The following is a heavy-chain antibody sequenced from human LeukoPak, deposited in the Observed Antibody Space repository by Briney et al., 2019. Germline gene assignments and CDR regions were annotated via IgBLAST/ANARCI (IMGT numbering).Heavy chain of an antibody. Sequence: PGESLRLSCAASRFTFTNSLMHWGRQAPGKGPGVGSRFNSDGSSTTYPDFVKGRFTISRDKAKNTLYLQMNSLRAEDTAVYYCTRGHWDYYYMDVWGKGTTVIVSS. J-gene: IGHJ6*03. V-gene: IGHV3-74*01. CDR3: TRGHWDYYYMDV. CDR1: RFTFTNSL. D-gene: IGHD7-27*01. CDR2: FNSDGSST.